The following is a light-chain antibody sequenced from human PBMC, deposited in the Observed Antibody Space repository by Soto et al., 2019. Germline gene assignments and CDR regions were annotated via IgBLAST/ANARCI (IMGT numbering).Light chain of an antibody. J-gene: IGKJ3*01. CDR1: QGISNY. Sequence: EFVLTQSPATLSLSPGERATLSCRASQGISNYLAWYQQKPGQAPRLLIYDASNRATGIPARFSGSGSGTDFTFTISSLEPEDSAVYYCQQRINWPPTFGPGTKVDIK. V-gene: IGKV3-11*01. CDR3: QQRINWPPT. CDR2: DAS.